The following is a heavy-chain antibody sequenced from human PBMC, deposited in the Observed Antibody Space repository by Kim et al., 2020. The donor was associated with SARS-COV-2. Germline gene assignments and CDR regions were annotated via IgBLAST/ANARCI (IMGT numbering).Heavy chain of an antibody. D-gene: IGHD3-10*01. CDR1: GLTFSDHD. Sequence: GGSLRLSCAVSGLTFSDHDMDWVRQTPGKGPEWIGRIKNRAQGYSIIYAASVKGRFTISRDDSKNSLYLQMNNLRTEDTAVYYCADVGSGYWGQGTLVT. V-gene: IGHV3-72*01. J-gene: IGHJ4*02. CDR2: IKNRAQGYSI. CDR3: ADVGSGY.